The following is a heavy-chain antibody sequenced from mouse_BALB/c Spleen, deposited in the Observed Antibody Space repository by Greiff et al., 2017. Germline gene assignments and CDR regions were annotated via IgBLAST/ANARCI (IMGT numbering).Heavy chain of an antibody. V-gene: IGHV14-3*02. CDR1: GFHIKDTY. D-gene: IGHD1-1*01. CDR2: IDPANGNT. Sequence: EVQLVESGAELVKPGASVKLSCTASGFHIKDTYMHWVKQRPEQGLEWIGRIDPANGNTKYDPKFQGKATITADTSSNTAYLQLSSLTSEDTAVYYCARGDYYGSSYYAMDYWGQGTTVTVSS. J-gene: IGHJ4*01. CDR3: ARGDYYGSSYYAMDY.